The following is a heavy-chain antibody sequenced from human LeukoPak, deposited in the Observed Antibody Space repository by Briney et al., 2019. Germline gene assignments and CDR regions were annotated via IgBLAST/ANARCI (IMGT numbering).Heavy chain of an antibody. CDR3: AISTAYYDDPFDY. V-gene: IGHV3-48*03. Sequence: QSGGSLRLSCAASGFTFSSYEMNWVRQAPGKGLEWVSYISSSGSTIYYADSVKGRFTISRDNAKNSLYLQMNSLRAEDTAVYYCAISTAYYDDPFDYWGQGTLVTVSS. J-gene: IGHJ4*02. D-gene: IGHD3-22*01. CDR1: GFTFSSYE. CDR2: ISSSGSTI.